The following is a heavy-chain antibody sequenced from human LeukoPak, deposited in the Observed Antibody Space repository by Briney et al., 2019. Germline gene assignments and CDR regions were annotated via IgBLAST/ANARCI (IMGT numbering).Heavy chain of an antibody. CDR2: IYSGGNT. CDR1: GFSVSSNY. CDR3: ARARGYCYSTSCAYYFDY. Sequence: QPVGALRLSCAASGFSVSSNYMTWVRQAPGKRLELVSLIYSGGNTYYADSVKGRFTISRDNSKNTLCLQVSSLRAEDTAVYYCARARGYCYSTSCAYYFDYWGQGTLVTVSS. D-gene: IGHD2-2*03. V-gene: IGHV3-53*01. J-gene: IGHJ4*02.